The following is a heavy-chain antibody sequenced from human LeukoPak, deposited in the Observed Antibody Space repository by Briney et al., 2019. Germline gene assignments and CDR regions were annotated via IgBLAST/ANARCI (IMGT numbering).Heavy chain of an antibody. J-gene: IGHJ6*02. Sequence: PGRSLRLSCAASGFTFDDYAMHWVRQAPGKGLEWVSGISWNSGSIGYADSVKGRFTISRDNAKNSLYLQMNSLRAEDTALYYCARGLRFSYYYYGMDVWGQGTTVTVSS. CDR2: ISWNSGSI. V-gene: IGHV3-9*01. CDR3: ARGLRFSYYYYGMDV. CDR1: GFTFDDYA. D-gene: IGHD3-10*01.